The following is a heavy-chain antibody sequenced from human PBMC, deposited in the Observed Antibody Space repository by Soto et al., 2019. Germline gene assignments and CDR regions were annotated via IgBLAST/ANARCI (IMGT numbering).Heavy chain of an antibody. CDR1: GVSISSYY. CDR3: AGIAAPMGYYFDY. Sequence: SETLSLTCTVSGVSISSYYWSWIRQPPGKGLEWIGYIYYSGSTNYNPSLKSRVTISVDTSKNQFSLKLSSVTAADTAVYYCAGIAAPMGYYFDYWGQGTLVTVSS. D-gene: IGHD6-13*01. CDR2: IYYSGST. J-gene: IGHJ4*02. V-gene: IGHV4-59*01.